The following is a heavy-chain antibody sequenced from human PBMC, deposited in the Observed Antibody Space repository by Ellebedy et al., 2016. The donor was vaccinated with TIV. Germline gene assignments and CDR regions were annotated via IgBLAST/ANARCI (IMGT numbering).Heavy chain of an antibody. V-gene: IGHV3-13*05. CDR2: IGTAGDP. D-gene: IGHD3-10*01. J-gene: IGHJ5*02. Sequence: GESLKISCAASGFTFSSYDMHWVRQATGKGLEWVSAIGTAGDPYYPGSVKGRFTISRDNAKNSLYLQMNSLRAEDTAVYYCTTMVRGFDPWGQGTLVTVSS. CDR1: GFTFSSYD. CDR3: TTMVRGFDP.